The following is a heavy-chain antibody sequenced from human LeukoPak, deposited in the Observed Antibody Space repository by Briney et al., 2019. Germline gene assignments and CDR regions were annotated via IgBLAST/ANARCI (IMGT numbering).Heavy chain of an antibody. J-gene: IGHJ4*02. Sequence: GGSLRLSCAASGFTFSSYAMSWVRQAPGKGLEWVSAISGSGGRTYYADSAKGRFTISRDNSKNTLYLQMNSLRAEDTAVYYCARDPYYFDYWGQGTLVTVSS. CDR3: ARDPYYFDY. CDR2: ISGSGGRT. V-gene: IGHV3-23*01. CDR1: GFTFSSYA.